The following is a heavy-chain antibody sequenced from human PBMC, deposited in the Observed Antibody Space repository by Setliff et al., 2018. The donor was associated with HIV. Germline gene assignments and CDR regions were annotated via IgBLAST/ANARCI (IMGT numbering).Heavy chain of an antibody. CDR3: AKIAQPDYYDSSGYYPRGAFDI. Sequence: ASVKVSCKASGYTFTSYGISWVRQAPGQGLEWMGWISAYNGNTNYTQKLQGRVTMTTDTSTSTAYMELRSLRSDDTAVYYCAKIAQPDYYDSSGYYPRGAFDIWGQGTMVTVSS. V-gene: IGHV1-18*01. J-gene: IGHJ3*02. D-gene: IGHD3-22*01. CDR2: ISAYNGNT. CDR1: GYTFTSYG.